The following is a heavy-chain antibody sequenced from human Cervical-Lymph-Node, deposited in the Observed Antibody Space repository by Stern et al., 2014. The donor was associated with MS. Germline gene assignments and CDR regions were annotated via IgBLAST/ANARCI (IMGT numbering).Heavy chain of an antibody. CDR2: ISGKTSNR. D-gene: IGHD2-2*01. CDR3: ARDHVVPGVILSNFDY. J-gene: IGHJ4*02. Sequence: EDQLVESGGGLVQPGGSLRLSCAASGFTFSTYGMHWVRQAPGKGLEGVSYISGKTSNRYYADSVKGRLTSSRDNAKNSLYLQMNSLRAEDTAVYYCARDHVVPGVILSNFDYWGQGTLVTVSS. V-gene: IGHV3-48*01. CDR1: GFTFSTYG.